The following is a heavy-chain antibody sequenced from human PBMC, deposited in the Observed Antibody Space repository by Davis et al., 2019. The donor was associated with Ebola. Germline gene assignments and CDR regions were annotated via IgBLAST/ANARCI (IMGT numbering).Heavy chain of an antibody. CDR3: AKETGYSTGTGYYYYGMDV. CDR1: GFTFSSYS. V-gene: IGHV3-48*01. CDR2: ISGSSSTI. J-gene: IGHJ6*02. Sequence: GESLKISCAASGFTFSSYSMNWVRQAPGKGLEWVSYISGSSSTIYYADSVKGRFTISRDSSKNTLYLQMNSLRAEDTALYYCAKETGYSTGTGYYYYGMDVWGQGTTVTVSS. D-gene: IGHD6-25*01.